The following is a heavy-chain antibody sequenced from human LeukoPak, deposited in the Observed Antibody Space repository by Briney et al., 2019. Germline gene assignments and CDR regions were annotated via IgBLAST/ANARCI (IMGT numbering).Heavy chain of an antibody. CDR1: GGSVSSGSYY. CDR3: ATTSRGSYGYPNTFDY. J-gene: IGHJ4*02. D-gene: IGHD5-18*01. V-gene: IGHV4-61*01. CDR2: IYYSGST. Sequence: PSVTLSLTCTVSGGSVSSGSYYWSWIRQPPGKGLEWIGYIYYSGSTNYNPSLKSRVTISVDTSKNQFSLKLSSVTAADTAVYYCATTSRGSYGYPNTFDYWGQGTLVTVSS.